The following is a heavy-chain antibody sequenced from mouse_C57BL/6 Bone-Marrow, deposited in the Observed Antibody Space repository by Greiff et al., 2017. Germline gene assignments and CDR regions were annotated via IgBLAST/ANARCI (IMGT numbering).Heavy chain of an antibody. CDR3: AIRDY. CDR1: GFTFSSYG. Sequence: DVKLVESGGDLVKPGGSLKLSCAASGFTFSSYGMSWVRQTPDKRLEWVATISSGGSYTNYPDSVKGRFTISRDNAKNTLYLQMSSLKSEDTAMYYCAIRDYWGQGTTLTVSS. J-gene: IGHJ2*01. V-gene: IGHV5-6*02. CDR2: ISSGGSYT.